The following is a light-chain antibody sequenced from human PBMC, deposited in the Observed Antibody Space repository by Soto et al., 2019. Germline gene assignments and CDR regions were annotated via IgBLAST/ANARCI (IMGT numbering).Light chain of an antibody. CDR1: SSDVGAYNV. Sequence: QSALTQPASVSGSPGQSITISCTGTSSDVGAYNVVSWYQHHPGKAPKLIIYEVTKRPSGVSNRFSGSKSDNTASLTISGLQAEDEADYYCCSYGTINTIFDGGTKLTVL. CDR2: EVT. CDR3: CSYGTINTI. J-gene: IGLJ2*01. V-gene: IGLV2-23*02.